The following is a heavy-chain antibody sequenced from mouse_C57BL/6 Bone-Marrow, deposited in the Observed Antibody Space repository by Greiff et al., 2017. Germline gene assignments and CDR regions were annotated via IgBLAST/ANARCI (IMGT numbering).Heavy chain of an antibody. V-gene: IGHV1-85*01. Sequence: VKLQQSGPELVKPGASVKLSCKASGYTFTSYDINWVKQRPGQGLEWIGWIYPRDGSTKYNEKFKGKATLTVDTSSSTAYMELHSLKSEDSAVYFCARAHRSLTGPGYWYFDVWGTGTTVTVSS. CDR3: ARAHRSLTGPGYWYFDV. CDR2: IYPRDGST. D-gene: IGHD4-1*01. J-gene: IGHJ1*03. CDR1: GYTFTSYD.